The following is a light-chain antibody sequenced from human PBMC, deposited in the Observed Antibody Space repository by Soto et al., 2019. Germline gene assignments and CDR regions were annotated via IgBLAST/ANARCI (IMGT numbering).Light chain of an antibody. CDR1: QSLGTN. CDR3: QQYNMWPRT. Sequence: EIVMRQSPATLSVSPGERATLSCRASQSLGTNLAWFQQKPGQAPRLLIHGASTRATGTPARFSGGGSGTEFTLTISSLQSEDFAVYSCQQYNMWPRTFGQGTKVDIK. J-gene: IGKJ1*01. CDR2: GAS. V-gene: IGKV3-15*01.